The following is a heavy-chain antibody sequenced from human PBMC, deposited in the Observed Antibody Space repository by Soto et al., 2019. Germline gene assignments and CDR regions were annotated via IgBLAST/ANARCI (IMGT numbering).Heavy chain of an antibody. CDR3: ARVTAMYYDILTGYYPIPYFDY. V-gene: IGHV1-18*01. Sequence: ASVKVSCKASGYTFTSYGISWVRQAPGQGLEWMGWISAYNGNTNYAQKLQGRVTMTTDTSTSTAYMELRSLRSDDTAVYYCARVTAMYYDILTGYYPIPYFDYWGQGTLVTVSS. J-gene: IGHJ4*02. D-gene: IGHD3-9*01. CDR1: GYTFTSYG. CDR2: ISAYNGNT.